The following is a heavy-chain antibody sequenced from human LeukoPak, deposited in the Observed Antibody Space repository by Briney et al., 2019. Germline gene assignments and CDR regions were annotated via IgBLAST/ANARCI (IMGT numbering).Heavy chain of an antibody. CDR1: GYTFTSYG. CDR2: ISAYNGNT. Sequence: ASVKVSCKASGYTFTSYGISWVRHAPGQGLEWMAWISAYNGNTNYAQKLQGRVTMTTDTSTSTAYMDLRSLRSDDTAVYYCARDLRHSSGWSASGMDVWGKGTTVTISS. J-gene: IGHJ6*03. CDR3: ARDLRHSSGWSASGMDV. D-gene: IGHD6-19*01. V-gene: IGHV1-18*01.